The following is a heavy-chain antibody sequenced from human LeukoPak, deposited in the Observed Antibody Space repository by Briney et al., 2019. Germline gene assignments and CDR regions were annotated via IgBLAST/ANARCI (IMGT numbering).Heavy chain of an antibody. J-gene: IGHJ5*02. Sequence: SETLSLTCAVSGGSISSSNWWSWVRQPPGKGLEWIGEIYHSGSTNYNPSLKSRVTISVDKSKNQFSLKLSSVTAADTAVYYCAREAGPQSLRGTFDPWGQGTLVTVSS. D-gene: IGHD1-1*01. V-gene: IGHV4-4*02. CDR2: IYHSGST. CDR1: GGSISSSNW. CDR3: AREAGPQSLRGTFDP.